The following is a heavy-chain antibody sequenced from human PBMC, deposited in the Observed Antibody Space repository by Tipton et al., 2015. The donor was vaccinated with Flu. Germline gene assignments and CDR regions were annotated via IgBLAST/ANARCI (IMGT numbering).Heavy chain of an antibody. CDR3: AISTLDPNYYYGVDV. J-gene: IGHJ6*02. CDR1: GFTFNGYY. Sequence: AASGFTFNGYYMSWIRQAPGKGLEWLSYISNSGGFTYHADSVRGRFTVSRDNAKNSLFLQMNNLRAEDTAVYFCAISTLDPNYYYGVDVWGQGTTVTVSS. V-gene: IGHV3-11*01. D-gene: IGHD1-1*01. CDR2: ISNSGGFT.